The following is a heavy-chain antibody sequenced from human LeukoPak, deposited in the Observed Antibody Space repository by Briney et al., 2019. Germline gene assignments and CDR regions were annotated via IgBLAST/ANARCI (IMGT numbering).Heavy chain of an antibody. CDR1: GLTFSSYP. Sequence: AGGSLRLSCAASGLTFSSYPMTWVRQAPGKGLEWVSTLSGSGGTTDYADSVKGRFTISRDNSKNTLYLQMNSLRAEDTAVYYCARGGYVWGSYRYTENDYWGQGTLVTVSS. D-gene: IGHD3-16*02. V-gene: IGHV3-23*01. CDR3: ARGGYVWGSYRYTENDY. J-gene: IGHJ4*02. CDR2: LSGSGGTT.